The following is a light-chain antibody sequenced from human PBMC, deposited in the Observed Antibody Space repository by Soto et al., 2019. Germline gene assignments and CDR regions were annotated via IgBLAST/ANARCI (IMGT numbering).Light chain of an antibody. J-gene: IGKJ4*01. CDR3: HQYDSSPLT. CDR1: QSVSRSY. V-gene: IGKV3-20*01. Sequence: ESVLTQSPGTPSLSPGERATLSCRASQSVSRSYLASYHQKPGQAPRHLFYGASSRATGIPDRFSGSGSGTDFTLTSSSLEPEDFAVYYCHQYDSSPLTFGEGTKVEIK. CDR2: GAS.